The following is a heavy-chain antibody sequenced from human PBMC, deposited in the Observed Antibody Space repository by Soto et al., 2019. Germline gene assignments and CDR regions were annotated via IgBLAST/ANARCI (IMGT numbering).Heavy chain of an antibody. D-gene: IGHD3-22*01. Sequence: GGALKISCKGPGYSFTSYWIGWVRQMPGKGLEWMGIIYPGDSDTRYSPSFQGQVTISADKSISTAYLQWSSLKASDAAMYYCARQMGRYYERPFDYWGQGTLVTVSS. V-gene: IGHV5-51*01. CDR2: IYPGDSDT. CDR1: GYSFTSYW. CDR3: ARQMGRYYERPFDY. J-gene: IGHJ4*02.